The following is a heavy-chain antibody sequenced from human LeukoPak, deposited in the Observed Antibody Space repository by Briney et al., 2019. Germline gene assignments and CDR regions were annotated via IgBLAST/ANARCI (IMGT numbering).Heavy chain of an antibody. V-gene: IGHV2-70*01. CDR3: ARYYYDSSGQIYFDY. CDR1: GFSLSTSGMC. Sequence: SGPTLVNPTQTLTLTCTFSGFSLSTSGMCVSWIRQPPGKALEWLALIDWDDDKYYSTSLKTRLTISKDTSKNQVVLTMTNMDPVDTATYHCARYYYDSSGQIYFDYWGQGTLVTVSS. D-gene: IGHD3-22*01. CDR2: IDWDDDK. J-gene: IGHJ4*02.